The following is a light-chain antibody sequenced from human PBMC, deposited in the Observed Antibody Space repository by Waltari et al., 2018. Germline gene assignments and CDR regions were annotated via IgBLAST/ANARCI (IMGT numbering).Light chain of an antibody. CDR1: SSDVGGYTF. CDR2: DVS. CDR3: SSYTATRHYV. J-gene: IGLJ1*01. V-gene: IGLV2-14*03. Sequence: QSALTQPASVSGSPGQSITIPGTGTSSDVGGYTFSSWYQQYPGKAPKLVIYDVSARPSGASDRFSGSKSGNTASLVISGLQPEDEADYYCSSYTATRHYVFGTGTKVTVL.